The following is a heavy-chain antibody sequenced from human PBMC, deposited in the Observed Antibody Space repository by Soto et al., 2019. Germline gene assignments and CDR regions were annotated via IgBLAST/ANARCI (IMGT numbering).Heavy chain of an antibody. Sequence: QVQLVQYGAEVKKPGASVKVSCKASSYTFTSYHITWVRQAPGQGIEWMGWITAYNGNTNYAQKLQDRVTMTTDTSTSIAYMELRSLRSDDTAVYYCARDSPPPREWGQGTLVTVSS. V-gene: IGHV1-18*01. J-gene: IGHJ4*02. CDR1: SYTFTSYH. CDR2: ITAYNGNT. CDR3: ARDSPPPRE.